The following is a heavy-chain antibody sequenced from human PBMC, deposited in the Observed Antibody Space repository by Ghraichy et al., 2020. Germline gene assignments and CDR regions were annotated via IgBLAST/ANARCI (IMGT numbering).Heavy chain of an antibody. CDR1: GFTFSSYG. D-gene: IGHD6-6*01. J-gene: IGHJ3*02. CDR3: AKMGQPVDDAFDI. CDR2: ISYDGSNK. Sequence: GESLNISCAASGFTFSSYGMHWVRQAPGKGLEWVAVISYDGSNKYYADSVKGRFTISRDNSKNTLYLQMNSLRAEDTAVYYCAKMGQPVDDAFDIWGQGTMVTVSS. V-gene: IGHV3-30*18.